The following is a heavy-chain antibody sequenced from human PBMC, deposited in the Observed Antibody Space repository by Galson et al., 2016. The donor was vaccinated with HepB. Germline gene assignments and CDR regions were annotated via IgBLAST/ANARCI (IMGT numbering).Heavy chain of an antibody. V-gene: IGHV4-4*02. CDR2: IDHRGTT. CDR3: ARILVGCTGTSCFFDP. D-gene: IGHD2-2*01. J-gene: IGHJ5*02. CDR1: GASISSHNW. Sequence: ETLSLTCAVSGASISSHNWWNWVRQPPGKGLEWIGEIDHRGTTNYNPSLRSRVTISADKSKNQFSLKLTSVTAADTAVYYCARILVGCTGTSCFFDPWGQGTLVTVFS.